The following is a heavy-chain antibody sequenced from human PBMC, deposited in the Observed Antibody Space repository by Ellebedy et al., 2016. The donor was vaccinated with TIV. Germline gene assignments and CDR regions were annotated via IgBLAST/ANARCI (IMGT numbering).Heavy chain of an antibody. D-gene: IGHD1-26*01. J-gene: IGHJ4*02. Sequence: GESLKISXTASGFTFSNYWMHWVRQAPGKGLVWVSRIKGDGSSTSYADSVMGRFTISRDNTKNTLSLHMNSLRAEDTALYYCVRDGVGAPPFDYWGQGTLVTVSS. V-gene: IGHV3-74*01. CDR2: IKGDGSST. CDR1: GFTFSNYW. CDR3: VRDGVGAPPFDY.